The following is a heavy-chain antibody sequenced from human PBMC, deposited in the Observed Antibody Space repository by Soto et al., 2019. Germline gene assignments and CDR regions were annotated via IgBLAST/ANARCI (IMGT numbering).Heavy chain of an antibody. CDR1: GYTLTELS. CDR3: ATDRCRLQWECDVGAFDI. D-gene: IGHD1-26*01. CDR2: FDPEDGET. V-gene: IGHV1-24*01. J-gene: IGHJ3*02. Sequence: QVQLVQSGAEVKKPGASVKVSCKVSGYTLTELSMHWVRQAPGKGLEWMGGFDPEDGETIYAQKFQGRVTMTEDTSTDTAYMELSSLRSEYTAVYYCATDRCRLQWECDVGAFDIWGQGTMVTVSS.